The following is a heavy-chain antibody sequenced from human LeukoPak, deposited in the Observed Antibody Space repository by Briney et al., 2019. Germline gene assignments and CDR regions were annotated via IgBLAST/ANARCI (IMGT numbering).Heavy chain of an antibody. CDR3: VQGGHFDF. CDR1: GFPFSTFW. D-gene: IGHD3-16*01. V-gene: IGHV3-7*01. CDR2: INEDGSKK. J-gene: IGHJ4*02. Sequence: GGSLRLTCAASGFPFSTFWMTWGRQTPGKGPEWVANINEDGSKKYYVDSVKGRFTISRDNGKNSLYLEMNSLRADDTALYLCVQGGHFDFWGQGAPVTVSS.